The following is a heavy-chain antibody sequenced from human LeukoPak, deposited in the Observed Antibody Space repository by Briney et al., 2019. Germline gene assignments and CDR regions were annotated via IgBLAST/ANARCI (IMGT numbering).Heavy chain of an antibody. D-gene: IGHD1-7*01. CDR2: IIPIFGTA. V-gene: IGHV1-69*05. Sequence: SVKVSCKASGGTFSSYAISWVRQAPGQGLECMGGIIPIFGTANYAQKFQGRVTITTDESTSTAYMELSSLRSEDTAVYYCARGEQLGELEFDYWGQGTLVTVSS. J-gene: IGHJ4*02. CDR3: ARGEQLGELEFDY. CDR1: GGTFSSYA.